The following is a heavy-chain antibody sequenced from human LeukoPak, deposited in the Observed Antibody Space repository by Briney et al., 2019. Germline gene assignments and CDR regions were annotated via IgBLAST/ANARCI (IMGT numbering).Heavy chain of an antibody. CDR1: GFTFDDYG. CDR2: INWNGGST. D-gene: IGHD3-22*01. Sequence: GGSLRLSCAASGFTFDDYGMSWVRQAPGKGLEWVSGINWNGGSTGYADSVKGRFTISRDNAKNSLYLQMNSLRAEDTALYYCARDYDSSGYSDAFDIWGQGTMVTVSS. J-gene: IGHJ3*02. V-gene: IGHV3-20*04. CDR3: ARDYDSSGYSDAFDI.